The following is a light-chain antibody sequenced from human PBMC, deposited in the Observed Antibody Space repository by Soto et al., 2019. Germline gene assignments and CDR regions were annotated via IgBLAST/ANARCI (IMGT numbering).Light chain of an antibody. CDR3: QSYDGRLSGYV. V-gene: IGLV1-40*01. Sequence: QLVLTQPPSVSGAPGQRVTISCTGSSSNIGAGYDVHWYQQLPGTAPKLLIYANSNRPSGVPDRFSGSKSGTSASLAITGLQAEDEADYYCQSYDGRLSGYVFGTGTKLTVL. J-gene: IGLJ1*01. CDR2: ANS. CDR1: SSNIGAGYD.